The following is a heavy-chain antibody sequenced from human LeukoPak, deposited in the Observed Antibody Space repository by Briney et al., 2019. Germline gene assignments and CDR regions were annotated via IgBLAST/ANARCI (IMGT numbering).Heavy chain of an antibody. CDR3: ATLVVPAAKRGV. J-gene: IGHJ4*02. D-gene: IGHD2-2*01. CDR1: GDILTELS. V-gene: IGHV1-24*01. CDR2: FDPAACTT. Sequence: ASVKVSCKVSGDILTELSIHWVRQTPGKGFEWMGGFDPAACTTVYAQTLQDRIIMTEDTSTGTTYVELGSLTSDDTATYYCATLVVPAAKRGVWGQGTLVTVSS.